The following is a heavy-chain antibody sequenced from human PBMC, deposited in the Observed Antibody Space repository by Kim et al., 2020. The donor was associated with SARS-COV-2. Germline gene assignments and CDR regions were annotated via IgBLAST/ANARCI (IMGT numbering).Heavy chain of an antibody. CDR1: GFIFSTYA. CDR2: ISGPGSST. V-gene: IGHV3-23*01. Sequence: GGSLRLSCAASGFIFSTYAMSWVRQAPGKGPEWVSTISGPGSSTYYADSVKGRFTISRDNSKNTLYLQMNSLRAEDTAIYYCAKDRLVSGSDYWGQGTLVTVSS. CDR3: AKDRLVSGSDY. J-gene: IGHJ4*02. D-gene: IGHD6-19*01.